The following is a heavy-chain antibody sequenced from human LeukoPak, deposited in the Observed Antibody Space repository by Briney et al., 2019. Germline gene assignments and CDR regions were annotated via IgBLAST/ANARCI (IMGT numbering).Heavy chain of an antibody. J-gene: IGHJ4*02. D-gene: IGHD3-16*02. CDR1: GFTFSSYS. Sequence: PGGSLRLSCAASGFTFSSYSMNWVRQAPGKGLEWVSSISSSSSYIYYADSVKGRFTISRDNAKNSLYLQMNSLRAEDTAVYYCARDWGSYRTLYYFDYWGQGTLVTVSS. CDR3: ARDWGSYRTLYYFDY. CDR2: ISSSSSYI. V-gene: IGHV3-21*01.